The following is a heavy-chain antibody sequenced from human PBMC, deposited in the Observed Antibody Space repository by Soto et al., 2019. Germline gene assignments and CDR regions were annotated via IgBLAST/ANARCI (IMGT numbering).Heavy chain of an antibody. D-gene: IGHD3-22*01. CDR2: VYESGSI. Sequence: PSETLSLTCTVSGGSISSSSYYWGWIRQPPGKGLEWIGSVYESGSIYYNPSLKGRATISEDTSRNQFFLRLNSVTAADTAVYYCARLRPKSYDSSLNWDQGTLVTVSS. V-gene: IGHV4-39*01. CDR3: ARLRPKSYDSSLN. J-gene: IGHJ4*02. CDR1: GGSISSSSYY.